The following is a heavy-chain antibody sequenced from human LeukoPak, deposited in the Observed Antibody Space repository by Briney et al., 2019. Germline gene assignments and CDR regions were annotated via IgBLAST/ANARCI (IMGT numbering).Heavy chain of an antibody. V-gene: IGHV3-48*03. Sequence: GSLRLSCAASGFTFSSYEMNWVRQAPGKGLEWVSYISSSGSTIYYADPVKGRFTISRDNAKNSLYLQMNSLRAEDTAVYYCAAGLVLWFGEPPPPSWFDPWGQGTLVTVSS. CDR2: ISSSGSTI. D-gene: IGHD3-10*01. CDR1: GFTFSSYE. CDR3: AAGLVLWFGEPPPPSWFDP. J-gene: IGHJ5*02.